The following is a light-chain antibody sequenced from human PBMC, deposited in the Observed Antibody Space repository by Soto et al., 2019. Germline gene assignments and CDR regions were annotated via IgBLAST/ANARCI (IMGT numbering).Light chain of an antibody. V-gene: IGLV2-23*01. Sequence: QSALTQPASVSGSPGQSITMSCTGTSSDVGSYKFVSWYQQHPGKAPKLMIYEDTKRPSGVSNRFSGPKSGNTASLTISGLRAEDEAHYYCCSYADSGTVFGGGTKLTVL. CDR3: CSYADSGTV. CDR2: EDT. CDR1: SSDVGSYKF. J-gene: IGLJ2*01.